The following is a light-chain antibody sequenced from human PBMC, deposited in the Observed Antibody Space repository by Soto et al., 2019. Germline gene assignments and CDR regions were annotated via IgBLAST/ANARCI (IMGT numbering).Light chain of an antibody. CDR1: QSVSSSF. J-gene: IGKJ5*01. V-gene: IGKV3-20*01. Sequence: EIVLTQSPGTLSLSPGERATLSCRASQSVSSSFLAWYQQKPGQAPRLLIYGASNRATGIPDRFSGSGSGTDFTLTISRLEPEDFATYYCQQSYSTPPITFGQGTRLEIK. CDR3: QQSYSTPPIT. CDR2: GAS.